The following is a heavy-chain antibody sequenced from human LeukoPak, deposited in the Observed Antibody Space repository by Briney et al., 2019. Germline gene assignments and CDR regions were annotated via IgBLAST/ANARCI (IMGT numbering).Heavy chain of an antibody. CDR3: AADDSSGYYVFDY. V-gene: IGHV4-34*01. D-gene: IGHD3-22*01. CDR1: GGSFSGYY. J-gene: IGHJ4*02. CDR2: INHSGST. Sequence: SETLSLTCAVYGGSFSGYYWSWIRKPPGKGLEWIGEINHSGSTNYNPSLKSRVTISVDTSKNQFSLKLSSVTAADTAVYYCAADDSSGYYVFDYWGQGTLVTVSS.